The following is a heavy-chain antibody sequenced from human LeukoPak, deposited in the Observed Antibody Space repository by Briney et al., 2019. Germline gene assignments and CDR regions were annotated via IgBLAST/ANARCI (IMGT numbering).Heavy chain of an antibody. V-gene: IGHV3-30*02. Sequence: PGGSLRLSCAASGFTFSSYGMHWVRQAPGKGLEWVAFIRYDGSNKYYADSVKGRFTISRDNSKNTLYLQMNSLRAEDTAVYYCAKDGHGRWFGELLSSGINYYYYYMDVWGKGTTVTISS. J-gene: IGHJ6*03. CDR2: IRYDGSNK. CDR1: GFTFSSYG. CDR3: AKDGHGRWFGELLSSGINYYYYYMDV. D-gene: IGHD3-10*01.